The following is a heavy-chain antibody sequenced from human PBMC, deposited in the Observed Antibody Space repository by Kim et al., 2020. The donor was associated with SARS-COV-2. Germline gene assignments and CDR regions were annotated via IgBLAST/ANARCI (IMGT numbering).Heavy chain of an antibody. Sequence: YYADSVKGRFTISRDNSKNTLYLQMNSLRAEDTAVYYCASIWSGYYSFDYWGHGTLVTVSS. V-gene: IGHV3-23*01. J-gene: IGHJ4*01. D-gene: IGHD3-3*01. CDR3: ASIWSGYYSFDY.